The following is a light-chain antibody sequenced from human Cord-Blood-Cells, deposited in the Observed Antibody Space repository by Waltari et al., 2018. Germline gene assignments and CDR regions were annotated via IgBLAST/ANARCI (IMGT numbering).Light chain of an antibody. CDR2: EVS. CDR1: SSNVGSYNR. Sequence: LTQPPSVSGSLGQSVTIPCTGTSSNVGSYNRVSWYQQPPGTAHTLMIYEVSNRPSGVPDRFSGSKSGNTASLTISGLQAEDEADYYCSSYTSSITYVFGTGTKVTVL. V-gene: IGLV2-18*02. J-gene: IGLJ1*01. CDR3: SSYTSSITYV.